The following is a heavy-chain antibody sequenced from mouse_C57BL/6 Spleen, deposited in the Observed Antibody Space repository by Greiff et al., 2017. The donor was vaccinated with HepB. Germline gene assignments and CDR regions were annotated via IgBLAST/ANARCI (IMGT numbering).Heavy chain of an antibody. V-gene: IGHV1-55*01. J-gene: IGHJ1*03. D-gene: IGHD1-1*01. Sequence: QVQLQQSWAELVKPGASVKMSCKASGYTFTSYWITWVKQRPGQGLEWIGDIYPGSGSTNYNEKFKSKATLTVDTSSSTAYMQLSSLTSEDSAVYYCASPHYYGSSYDWYFDVWGTGTTVTVSS. CDR2: IYPGSGST. CDR3: ASPHYYGSSYDWYFDV. CDR1: GYTFTSYW.